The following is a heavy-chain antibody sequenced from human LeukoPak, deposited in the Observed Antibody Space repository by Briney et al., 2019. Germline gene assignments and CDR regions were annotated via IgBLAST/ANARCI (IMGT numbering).Heavy chain of an antibody. CDR2: ISWVGGST. D-gene: IGHD6-19*01. CDR1: GFTFDYYT. CDR3: AKDGRGGIAVAASYYYYMDV. V-gene: IGHV3-43*01. J-gene: IGHJ6*03. Sequence: GGSLRLSCAASGFTFDYYTMHWVRQAPGKGLEWVFFISWVGGSTYYADSVKGRFTISRDNSKNSLYLQMNSLRTEDTALYYCAKDGRGGIAVAASYYYYMDVWGKGTTVTVSS.